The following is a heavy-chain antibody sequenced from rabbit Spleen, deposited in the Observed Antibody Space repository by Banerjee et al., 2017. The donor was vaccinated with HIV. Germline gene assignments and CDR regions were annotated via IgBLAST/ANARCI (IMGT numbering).Heavy chain of an antibody. V-gene: IGHV1S45*01. CDR2: INVVTGKA. J-gene: IGHJ4*01. CDR1: GFSFSNKAV. CDR3: ARHINTAGNGYDL. D-gene: IGHD8-1*01. Sequence: EQLEESGGGLVKPEGSLTLTCTASGFSFSNKAVMCWVRQAPGKGLEWIACINVVTGKAVYASWAKGRYTISKTSSTTVTLQITSLTAADTATYFCARHINTAGNGYDLWGPGTLVTVS.